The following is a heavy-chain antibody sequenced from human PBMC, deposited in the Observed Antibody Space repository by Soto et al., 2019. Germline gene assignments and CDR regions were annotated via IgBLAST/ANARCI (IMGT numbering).Heavy chain of an antibody. D-gene: IGHD1-26*01. CDR1: GFTSSNAW. CDR2: IKSQTDGGTT. Sequence: PGGSLRLSYAASGFTSSNAWISRLRQSPWTGLEWVGRIKSQTDGGTTDYAAPVKGRFTISRDASKNTPSLQMNSLKTEDTAVYYCTTVGPLGRGYWFDPWGQGTLVTVSS. J-gene: IGHJ5*02. CDR3: TTVGPLGRGYWFDP. V-gene: IGHV3-15*01.